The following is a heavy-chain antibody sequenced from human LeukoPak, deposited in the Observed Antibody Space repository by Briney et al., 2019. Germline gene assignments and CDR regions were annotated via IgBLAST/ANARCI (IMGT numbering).Heavy chain of an antibody. CDR1: GFTFDDYA. J-gene: IGHJ4*02. Sequence: GRSLRLYCVASGFTFDDYAMHWVRQAPGKGLEWVSGISYNRDGIGYADSVKGRFTVSRDNAKNSLYLQMNSLRSEDTALYYCAKGAAAGIRGYFDYWGQGILVTVSS. D-gene: IGHD6-25*01. V-gene: IGHV3-9*01. CDR2: ISYNRDGI. CDR3: AKGAAAGIRGYFDY.